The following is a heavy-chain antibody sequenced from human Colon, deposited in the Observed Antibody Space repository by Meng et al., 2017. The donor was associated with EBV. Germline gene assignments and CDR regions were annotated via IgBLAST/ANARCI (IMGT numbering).Heavy chain of an antibody. CDR2: IYYRGST. V-gene: IGHV4-39*07. CDR3: VISSHN. Sequence: QLLLQESGPGRVKPSETLSPTCTISGGSITSTSSSWGWVRERLGKGMEWIGSIYYRGSTNYNPSLKSRISMSVDMSKNQFSLKVNSVTAADTAIYYCVISSHNWGQGTLVTVSS. CDR1: GGSITSTSSS. J-gene: IGHJ4*02. D-gene: IGHD3-3*02.